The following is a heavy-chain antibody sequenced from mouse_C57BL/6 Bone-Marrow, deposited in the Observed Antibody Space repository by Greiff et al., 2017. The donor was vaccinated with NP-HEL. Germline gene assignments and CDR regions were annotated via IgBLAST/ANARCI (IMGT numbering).Heavy chain of an antibody. D-gene: IGHD4-1*01. V-gene: IGHV1-82*01. CDR2: IYPGDGDT. J-gene: IGHJ3*01. CDR3: AKLGRFAY. Sequence: VQLQQSGPELVKPGASVKISCKASGYAFSSSWMNWVKQRPGKGLEWIGRIYPGDGDTNYNGKFKGKATLTADKSSSTAYMQLSSLTSVDSAVYFCAKLGRFAYWGQGTLVTVSA. CDR1: GYAFSSSW.